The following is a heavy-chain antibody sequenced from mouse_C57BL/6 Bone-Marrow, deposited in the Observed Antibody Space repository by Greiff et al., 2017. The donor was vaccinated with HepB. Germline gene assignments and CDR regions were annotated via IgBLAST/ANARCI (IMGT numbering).Heavy chain of an antibody. D-gene: IGHD1-1*01. V-gene: IGHV1-52*01. CDR1: GYTFTSYW. CDR2: IDPSDSET. Sequence: HVQLQQPGAELVRPGSSVKLSCKASGYTFTSYWMHWVKQRPIQGLEWIGNIDPSDSETHYNQKFKDKATLTVDKSSSTAYMQLSSLTSEDSAVYYCARGGLYYYGSSSAMDYWGQGTSVTVSS. CDR3: ARGGLYYYGSSSAMDY. J-gene: IGHJ4*01.